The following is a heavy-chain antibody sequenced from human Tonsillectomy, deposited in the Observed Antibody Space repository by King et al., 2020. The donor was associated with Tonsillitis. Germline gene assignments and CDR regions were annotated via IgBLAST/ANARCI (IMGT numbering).Heavy chain of an antibody. CDR3: ARQVGATPLDY. J-gene: IGHJ4*02. V-gene: IGHV4-59*08. CDR1: GGSISSYY. Sequence: VQLQESGPGLVKPSETLSLTCTVSGGSISSYYWSWIRQPPGKGLEWIGYIYYSGSTNYNPSLKSRVTISVDTSKNQFSLKLSSVTAADTAVYYCARQVGATPLDYGAQGPLVPVS. CDR2: IYYSGST. D-gene: IGHD1-26*01.